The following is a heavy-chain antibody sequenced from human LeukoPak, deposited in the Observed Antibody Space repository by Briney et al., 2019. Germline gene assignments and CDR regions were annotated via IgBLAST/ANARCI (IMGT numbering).Heavy chain of an antibody. J-gene: IGHJ4*02. CDR2: IKEDGSDK. Sequence: PGGSLRLSCAASGFTFSRYWMTWVRQAPGKGLEWVANIKEDGSDKYYVDSVEGRFTISRDNAKNSLYLQMNSLRAEDTAVYYCARNHAMAVAGLIDYWGQGTLVTVSS. D-gene: IGHD6-19*01. V-gene: IGHV3-7*01. CDR3: ARNHAMAVAGLIDY. CDR1: GFTFSRYW.